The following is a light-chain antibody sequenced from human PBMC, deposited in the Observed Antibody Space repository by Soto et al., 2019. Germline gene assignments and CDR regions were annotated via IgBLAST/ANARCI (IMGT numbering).Light chain of an antibody. CDR3: QQRMES. CDR2: DAS. J-gene: IGKJ5*01. V-gene: IGKV3-11*01. CDR1: QSVSSY. Sequence: EFVLLTSPATMSLSPGASAPLSCRASQSVSSYLAWYQQKPCQAPRLLIYDASSRATGIPGRFSGSGSGTDFTLTISSLEPEDFAVHHCQQRMESFGQGTRLEIK.